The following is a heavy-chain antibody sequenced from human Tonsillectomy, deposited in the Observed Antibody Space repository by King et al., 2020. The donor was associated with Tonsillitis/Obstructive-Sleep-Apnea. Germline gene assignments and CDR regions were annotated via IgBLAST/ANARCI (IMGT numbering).Heavy chain of an antibody. CDR3: VKDLGRITIFALDF. CDR1: GFSFSKHG. D-gene: IGHD3-3*01. CDR2: ISDDGSNE. V-gene: IGHV3-30*18. J-gene: IGHJ6*04. Sequence: QLVQSGGGVVQPGRSLRLSCAASGFSFSKHGMHWVRQAPGKGLEWAAGISDDGSNEFYGDSVKGRFTISRDNSKNTLSLQMNSLRVEDTAVFYCVKDLGRITIFALDFWGKGTTVTVSS.